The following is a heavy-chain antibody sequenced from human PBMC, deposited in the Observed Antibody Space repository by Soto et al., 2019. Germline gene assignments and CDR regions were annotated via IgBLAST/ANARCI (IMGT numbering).Heavy chain of an antibody. Sequence: GASVKVSCKASGYIFTGYYIHWVRQAPGQGLEWMGWINPNTRGTHSAQRFQGRVTMTRDTSISTAYMELSSLRSDDSAVYYCARDRYSGYISQFDYWGHGTLVTVSS. D-gene: IGHD5-12*01. J-gene: IGHJ4*01. CDR3: ARDRYSGYISQFDY. V-gene: IGHV1-2*02. CDR1: GYIFTGYY. CDR2: INPNTRGT.